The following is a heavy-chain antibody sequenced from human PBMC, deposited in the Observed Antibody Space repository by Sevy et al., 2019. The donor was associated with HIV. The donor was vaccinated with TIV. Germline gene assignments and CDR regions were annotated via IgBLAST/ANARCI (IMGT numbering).Heavy chain of an antibody. Sequence: GGSLRLSCVASGFTFGTYGMDWVRQAPGKGLEWVAVIWYDGNNKYYGDSVKGRFTISRDNSKNTLYLQMNSLRAEDTAVYYCARGSLYGSGGSESLDYWGQGTLVTVSS. CDR1: GFTFGTYG. D-gene: IGHD6-19*01. CDR2: IWYDGNNK. V-gene: IGHV3-33*01. CDR3: ARGSLYGSGGSESLDY. J-gene: IGHJ4*02.